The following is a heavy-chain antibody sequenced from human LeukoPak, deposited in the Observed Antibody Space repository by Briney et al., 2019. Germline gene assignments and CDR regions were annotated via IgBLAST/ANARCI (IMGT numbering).Heavy chain of an antibody. V-gene: IGHV3-30*02. CDR1: GFTFDDYG. CDR3: XXXXXXEAQYYYYYLDV. CDR2: IRYDGSNK. Sequence: GGSLRLSCAASGFTFDDYGMSWVSQAPGKGLEWVAFIRYDGSNKYYADSVKGRFTVSRDNSKNTLYLQMESLRAEDTAVYYXXXXXXXEAQYYYYYLDVWGKGTTVTISS. J-gene: IGHJ6*03.